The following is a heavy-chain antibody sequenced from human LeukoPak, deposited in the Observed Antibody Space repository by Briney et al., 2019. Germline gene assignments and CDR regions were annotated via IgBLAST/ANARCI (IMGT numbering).Heavy chain of an antibody. D-gene: IGHD3-10*01. Sequence: GGSLRLSCAASGVTLSPYGMHWVRQAPGKGLEWVAVISYEGGTQHYADSVKGRFIISRDNPRNTLYLQMNVLRTEDTAVYYCAKEGTPQVSTWYDLWGQGTQVIVSS. CDR3: AKEGTPQVSTWYDL. CDR1: GVTLSPYG. V-gene: IGHV3-30*18. CDR2: ISYEGGTQ. J-gene: IGHJ5*02.